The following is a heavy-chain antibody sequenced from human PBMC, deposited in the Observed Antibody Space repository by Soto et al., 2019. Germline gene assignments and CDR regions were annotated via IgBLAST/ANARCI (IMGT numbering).Heavy chain of an antibody. CDR2: INPNSGGA. D-gene: IGHD3-10*01. Sequence: APVEVSSKASGYTFADYYIHWARQAPGQGLEWMGWINPNSGGANYAQKFQGWVTMTRDMSITTAYVELSRLKSDDTAVYYCARAPLEYFSGSWEIHYMDVWGKGTTVTVSS. J-gene: IGHJ6*03. CDR1: GYTFADYY. V-gene: IGHV1-2*04. CDR3: ARAPLEYFSGSWEIHYMDV.